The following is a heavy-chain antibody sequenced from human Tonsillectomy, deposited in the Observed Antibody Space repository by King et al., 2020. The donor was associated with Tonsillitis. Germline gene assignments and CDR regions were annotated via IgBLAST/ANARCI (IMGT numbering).Heavy chain of an antibody. CDR1: GFTFRSYS. Sequence: VQLVESGGGLVKPGGSLRLSCAASGFTFRSYSMNWVRQAPGKGLEWVSSISSSSSYIYYADSVKGRFTISRDNAKNSLYLQMNSLRAEDTAVYYCARDNGGVFVVVLAAAYFDYWGQGTLVTVSS. CDR3: ARDNGGVFVVVLAAAYFDY. CDR2: ISSSSSYI. D-gene: IGHD2-15*01. J-gene: IGHJ4*02. V-gene: IGHV3-21*01.